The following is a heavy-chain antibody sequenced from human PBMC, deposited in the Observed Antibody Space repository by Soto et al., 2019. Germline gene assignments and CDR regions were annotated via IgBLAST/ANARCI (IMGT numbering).Heavy chain of an antibody. CDR2: IYYSGST. V-gene: IGHV4-39*01. Sequence: PSETLSLTCTVSGGSISSSSYYWGWIRQPPGKGLEWIGSIYYSGSTYYNPSLKSRVTISVDTSKNQFSLKLSSVTAADTAVYYCARLGIAVAGYPFDYWGQGTLVTVSS. CDR3: ARLGIAVAGYPFDY. D-gene: IGHD6-19*01. J-gene: IGHJ4*02. CDR1: GGSISSSSYY.